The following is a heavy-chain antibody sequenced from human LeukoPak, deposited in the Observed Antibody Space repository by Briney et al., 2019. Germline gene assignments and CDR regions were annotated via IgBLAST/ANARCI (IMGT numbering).Heavy chain of an antibody. CDR1: GFPFSSYW. J-gene: IGHJ4*02. CDR2: IKQDGSKK. Sequence: GGSLRLSCVASGFPFSSYWMTWVRQAPGKGLEWVANIKQDGSKKSYVDSVKGRFTISRDKAKNSLYLQMNSLRAEDTAIYYCTRVGYIDEGIDYWGQGTLVTVS. V-gene: IGHV3-7*04. CDR3: TRVGYIDEGIDY. D-gene: IGHD5-24*01.